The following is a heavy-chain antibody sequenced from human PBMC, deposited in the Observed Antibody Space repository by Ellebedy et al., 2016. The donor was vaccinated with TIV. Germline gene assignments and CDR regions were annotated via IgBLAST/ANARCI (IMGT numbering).Heavy chain of an antibody. V-gene: IGHV4-34*01. D-gene: IGHD3-22*01. CDR3: ARGSPRWGSSGYRRYFDL. CDR2: INHGGGA. J-gene: IGHJ2*01. Sequence: SETLSLXXAVYGGSFSGHYWSWIRQSPGKRLEWIGEINHGGGASYNPSLKSRVTLSVDTSKNQFSLKLSSVTAADTAVYYCARGSPRWGSSGYRRYFDLWGRGTLVTVSS. CDR1: GGSFSGHY.